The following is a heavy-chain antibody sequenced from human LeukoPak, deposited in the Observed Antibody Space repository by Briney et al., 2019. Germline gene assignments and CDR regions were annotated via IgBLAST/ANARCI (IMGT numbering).Heavy chain of an antibody. CDR3: AKDRDLRQGYYFDH. J-gene: IGHJ4*02. Sequence: GGSLRLSCAASGFTFGSSWMHWVRRAPGKGLDWVSRINSDGSSIAYADSVKGRFTVSRDNSKNTLYLQMNSLRAEDTAVYYCAKDRDLRQGYYFDHWGQGTLVTVSS. CDR1: GFTFGSSW. CDR2: INSDGSSI. V-gene: IGHV3-74*01.